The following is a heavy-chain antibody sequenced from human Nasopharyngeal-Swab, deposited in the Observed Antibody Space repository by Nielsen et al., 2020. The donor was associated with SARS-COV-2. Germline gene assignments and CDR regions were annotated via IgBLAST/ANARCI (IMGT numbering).Heavy chain of an antibody. V-gene: IGHV1-3*01. CDR3: ASSRYRFGEYRFDY. CDR2: INAGNGNP. Sequence: WARQAPGQRLEWMGWINAGNGNPKYSQKFQGRVTITRDTSASTAYMELSSLRSEDTAVYYCASSRYRFGEYRFDYWGQGTLVTVSS. J-gene: IGHJ4*02. D-gene: IGHD3-10*01.